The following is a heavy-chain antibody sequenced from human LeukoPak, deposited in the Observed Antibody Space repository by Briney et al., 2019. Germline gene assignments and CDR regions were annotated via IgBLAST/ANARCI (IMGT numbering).Heavy chain of an antibody. CDR1: GNSLSWDYY. CDR3: ATGPRTVQGGGFDY. J-gene: IGHJ4*02. D-gene: IGHD3-16*01. CDR2: IHHSGT. Sequence: SETLSLTCSVSGNSLSWDYYWGWIRQPPGKGLEWIGSIHHSGTYYIPSLKSRVTLSRDTPKSQFSLKVNSVTAADTAVYYCATGPRTVQGGGFDYWGQGVLVTVSS. V-gene: IGHV4-38-2*01.